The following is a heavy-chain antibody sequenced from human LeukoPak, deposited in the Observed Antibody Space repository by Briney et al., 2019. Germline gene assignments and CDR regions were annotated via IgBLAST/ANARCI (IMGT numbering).Heavy chain of an antibody. V-gene: IGHV1-18*01. CDR1: GYTFTSYA. Sequence: ASVKVSCKASGYTFTSYAISWVRQAPGQGLEWMGWISTYDGNTNYARNLQGRVTLTTNASTSSAYMELRSLRSDDTAVYFCARGGAVPGFDYWGQGTLVTVSS. D-gene: IGHD6-19*01. J-gene: IGHJ4*02. CDR2: ISTYDGNT. CDR3: ARGGAVPGFDY.